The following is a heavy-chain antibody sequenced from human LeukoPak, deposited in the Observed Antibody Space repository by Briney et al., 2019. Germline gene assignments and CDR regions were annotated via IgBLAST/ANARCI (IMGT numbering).Heavy chain of an antibody. V-gene: IGHV1-69*04. Sequence: SVKVSCKASGGTFSSYAISWVRQAPGQGLEWMGRIIPILGIANYAQKFQGRVTITADKSTSTAYLELSSLRSEDTAVYYCARGITYYYDSSGYYYDDYWGQGTLVTVSS. J-gene: IGHJ4*02. CDR2: IIPILGIA. CDR1: GGTFSSYA. D-gene: IGHD3-22*01. CDR3: ARGITYYYDSSGYYYDDY.